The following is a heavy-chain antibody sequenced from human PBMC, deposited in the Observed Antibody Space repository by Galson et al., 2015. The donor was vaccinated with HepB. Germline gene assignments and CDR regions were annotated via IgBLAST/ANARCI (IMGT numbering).Heavy chain of an antibody. CDR2: ITWTGGMT. V-gene: IGHV3-20*04. CDR3: VKGPGSAPLRNWFDP. Sequence: SLRLSCAASGFTFNDYALTWVRQRPGKGLEWVSEITWTGGMTYSADSVKGRFTISRDNDKNSLYLQMNSLRAEDTAVYYCVKGPGSAPLRNWFDPWGQGTLVTVSS. J-gene: IGHJ5*02. CDR1: GFTFNDYA. D-gene: IGHD3-16*01.